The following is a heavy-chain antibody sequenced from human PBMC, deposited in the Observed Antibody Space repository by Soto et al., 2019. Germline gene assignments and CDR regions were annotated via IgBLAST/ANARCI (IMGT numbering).Heavy chain of an antibody. CDR1: GGSFSGYY. CDR3: ARDNGGGYNNWFDP. V-gene: IGHV4-34*01. J-gene: IGHJ5*02. CDR2: INHSGST. Sequence: RSLTCTVYGGSFSGYYWSWIRQPPGKGLEWIGEINHSGSTNYNPSLKSRVTISVDTSKNQFSLKLSSVTAADTAVYYCARDNGGGYNNWFDPWGQGTLVTVSS. D-gene: IGHD2-8*01.